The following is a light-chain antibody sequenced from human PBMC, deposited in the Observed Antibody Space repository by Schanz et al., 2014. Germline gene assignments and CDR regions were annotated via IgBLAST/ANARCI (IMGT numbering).Light chain of an antibody. Sequence: QSVLTQPPSVSGAPGQRVTISCTGSSSNIGAGYDVHWYQQPPGAAPKLLMFTNIHRPAGVPDRFSGSKSGTSASLAITGLQAEDEADYYCQSYDSSLSRSKVFGGGTKVTVL. CDR2: TNI. V-gene: IGLV1-40*01. J-gene: IGLJ2*01. CDR3: QSYDSSLSRSKV. CDR1: SSNIGAGYD.